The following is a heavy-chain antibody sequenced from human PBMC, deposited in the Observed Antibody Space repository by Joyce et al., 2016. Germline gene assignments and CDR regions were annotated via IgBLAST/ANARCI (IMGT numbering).Heavy chain of an antibody. J-gene: IGHJ4*02. CDR3: ARHTGYCSGNRCDDVRVFDY. Sequence: EVQLVQSGAEVKKPGESLKISCKGSGYDFSGHWIGWVRQMPGQGLEWMGLIHPGDSDNRYSPSFQGQVAISADMSIRTAHLQWSSLKASDTATYYCARHTGYCSGNRCDDVRVFDYWGQGTVVTVSS. CDR2: IHPGDSDN. CDR1: GYDFSGHW. D-gene: IGHD2-15*01. V-gene: IGHV5-51*01.